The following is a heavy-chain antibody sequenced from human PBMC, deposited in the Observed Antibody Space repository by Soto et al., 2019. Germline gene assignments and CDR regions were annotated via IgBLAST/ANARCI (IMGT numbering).Heavy chain of an antibody. CDR3: ARHNGPLYVGYYYDMDV. J-gene: IGHJ6*02. CDR1: GGSISSSSYY. V-gene: IGHV4-39*01. D-gene: IGHD3-16*01. Sequence: QLQLQESGPGLVKPSETLSLTCTVSGGSISSSSYYWGWIRQPPGKGLEWIGSIYYSGYTYYNPSLNRRVTLSVDTSKNQFSLKMSSVTAADTAVYYCARHNGPLYVGYYYDMDVWGQGTTVTVSS. CDR2: IYYSGYT.